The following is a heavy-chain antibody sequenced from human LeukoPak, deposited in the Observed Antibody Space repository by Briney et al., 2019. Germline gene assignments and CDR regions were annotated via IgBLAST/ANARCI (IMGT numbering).Heavy chain of an antibody. CDR1: GFTFTSYG. CDR2: ISGSGGST. J-gene: IGHJ4*02. CDR3: AKEMLGIVVVISAWDY. D-gene: IGHD3-22*01. Sequence: GGTLRLSCAASGFTFTSYGMSWVRQVRQAPGKGLEWVSTISGSGGSTYYADSVKGRFTISRDNSKNTLYLQMNSLRAEDTAVYYCAKEMLGIVVVISAWDYWGQGTLVTVSS. V-gene: IGHV3-23*01.